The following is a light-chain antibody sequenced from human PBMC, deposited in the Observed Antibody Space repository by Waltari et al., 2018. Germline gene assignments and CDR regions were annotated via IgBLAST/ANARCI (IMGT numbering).Light chain of an antibody. CDR2: WES. CDR3: QQYYSTPPWT. J-gene: IGKJ1*01. Sequence: DIVMTQSPDSLAVSLGERATINCQSSQSVLYSSNNKNYLALYHQKPGQPPKLLIYWESTRESAVPDRFRGSGSGTEFTLTLSRLQAEDVAVYYCQQYYSTPPWTFGQGTKVEIK. V-gene: IGKV4-1*01. CDR1: QSVLYSSNNKNY.